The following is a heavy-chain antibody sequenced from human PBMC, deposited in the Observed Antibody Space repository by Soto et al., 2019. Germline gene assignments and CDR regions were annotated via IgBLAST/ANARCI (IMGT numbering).Heavy chain of an antibody. CDR1: GGSEARDGAA. CDR2: TYYRSKWYN. CDR3: ARSGSYSGYDLDY. V-gene: IGHV6-1*01. J-gene: IGHJ4*02. D-gene: IGHD5-12*01. Sequence: SRTYSSCGGSEARDGAAWNCKKKSPSRGLEWLGRTYYRSKWYNDYAVSVKSRITINPDTSKNQFSLQLNSVTPEDTAVYYCARSGSYSGYDLDYWGQGTLVTVSS.